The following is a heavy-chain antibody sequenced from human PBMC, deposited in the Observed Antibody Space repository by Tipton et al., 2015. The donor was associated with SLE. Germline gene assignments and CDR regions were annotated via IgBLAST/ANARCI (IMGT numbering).Heavy chain of an antibody. CDR2: INHSGST. CDR3: ARPGSPFWSGYPFDY. Sequence: TLSLTCAVYGGSFSAYYWSWIRQPPGKGLEWIGEINHSGSTNYNPSLKSRVTISVDTSKNQFSLKLSSVTAADTALHYCARPGSPFWSGYPFDYWGQGTLVTVSS. V-gene: IGHV4-34*01. D-gene: IGHD3-3*01. CDR1: GGSFSAYY. J-gene: IGHJ4*02.